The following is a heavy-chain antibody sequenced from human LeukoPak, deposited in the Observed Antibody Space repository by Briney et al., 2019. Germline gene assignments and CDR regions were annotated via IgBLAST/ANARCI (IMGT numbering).Heavy chain of an antibody. CDR1: GFTFSSYA. CDR3: ARAEKWWVHEYYFDY. V-gene: IGHV3-30-3*01. J-gene: IGHJ4*02. Sequence: GRSLRLSCAASGFTFSSYAMHWVRQAPGKGLEWVAVISYDGSNKYYADSVKGRFTISRDNSKNTLYLQMNSLRAEDTAVYYCARAEKWWVHEYYFDYWGQGTLVTVSS. CDR2: ISYDGSNK. D-gene: IGHD2-8*01.